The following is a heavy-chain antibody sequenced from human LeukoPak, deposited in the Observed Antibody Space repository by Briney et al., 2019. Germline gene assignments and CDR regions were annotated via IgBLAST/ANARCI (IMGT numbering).Heavy chain of an antibody. V-gene: IGHV1-8*01. Sequence: ASVKVSCKASGYTFTSYDINWMRQATGQGLEWMGWMSPNSGNTGYAQKFQGRVTMTRDTSISTAYMELSSLRSEDTAVYYCARAAHVYSSSPGYWGQGTLVTVSS. D-gene: IGHD6-13*01. J-gene: IGHJ4*02. CDR1: GYTFTSYD. CDR3: ARAAHVYSSSPGY. CDR2: MSPNSGNT.